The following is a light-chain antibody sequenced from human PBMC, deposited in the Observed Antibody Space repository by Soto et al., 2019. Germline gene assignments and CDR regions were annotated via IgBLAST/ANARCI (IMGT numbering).Light chain of an antibody. CDR1: QSVLYSSDNKNY. Sequence: DIAVTQSPDSLAVSLGERATINCKSSQSVLYSSDNKNYLAWYQQKPGQPPKLLIYWASTRAFEVPGRFSGSGSGTDFTLTISSLQAEDVAVYHCQQYYSPPFTFGQGTRLEI. CDR3: QQYYSPPFT. V-gene: IGKV4-1*01. J-gene: IGKJ2*01. CDR2: WAS.